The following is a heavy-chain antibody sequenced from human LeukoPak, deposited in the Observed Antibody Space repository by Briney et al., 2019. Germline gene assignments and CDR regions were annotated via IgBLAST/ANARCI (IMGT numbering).Heavy chain of an antibody. J-gene: IGHJ6*03. D-gene: IGHD2-2*01. Sequence: PGGSLRLSCAASGFTFDDYAMLWVRQAPGKGLEWVSLISWDGGSTYYAGSVKGRFTISRDNSKNSLYLQMNSLRAEDTALYYCAKDSYCSSTSCYVPKFSYYMDVWGKGTTVTVSS. V-gene: IGHV3-43D*03. CDR2: ISWDGGST. CDR1: GFTFDDYA. CDR3: AKDSYCSSTSCYVPKFSYYMDV.